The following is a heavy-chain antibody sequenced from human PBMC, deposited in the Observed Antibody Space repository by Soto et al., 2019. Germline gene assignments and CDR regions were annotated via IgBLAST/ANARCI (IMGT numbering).Heavy chain of an antibody. D-gene: IGHD5-12*01. CDR2: ISAYNGNT. Sequence: XSVKFSCKESVYTFTSYGISWVRQAPGQGLEWMGWISAYNGNTNYAHKLQGRVTMTTDTTTSTAYMELRSLRSDDTAVYYCARNGGYWLPNDDYYYYGMDVWGQGPTVTVSS. J-gene: IGHJ6*02. V-gene: IGHV1-18*04. CDR1: VYTFTSYG. CDR3: ARNGGYWLPNDDYYYYGMDV.